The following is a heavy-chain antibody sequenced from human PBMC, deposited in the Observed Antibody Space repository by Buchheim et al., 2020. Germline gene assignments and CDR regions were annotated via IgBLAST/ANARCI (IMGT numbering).Heavy chain of an antibody. CDR3: ARMSGGYSGVDY. CDR2: ISSSGSTI. CDR1: GFTFSDCG. V-gene: IGHV3-48*03. J-gene: IGHJ4*02. Sequence: EVQLLESGGGLVQPGGSLRLPCTASGFTFSDCGMNWVSQALGQGLEWDSYISSSGSTIYYADSVKGRFTISRDNAKKSLYLQVNSQRAEDTAVYHCARMSGGYSGVDYWGQGTL. D-gene: IGHD1-26*01.